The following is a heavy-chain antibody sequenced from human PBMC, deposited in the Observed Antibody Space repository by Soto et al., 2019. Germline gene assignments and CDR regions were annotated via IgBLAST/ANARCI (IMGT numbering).Heavy chain of an antibody. V-gene: IGHV3-74*01. D-gene: IGHD4-17*01. Sequence: QPGGALRLSCAASGFTFSSYWMHWVRQAPGKGLVWVSRINSDGSSTSYADYVKGRFTISRDNAKNKLYLQMNSLRAEDTAVYYCARVYGGAALFYYYGMDVWGQGTTVTVSS. CDR2: INSDGSST. CDR1: GFTFSSYW. J-gene: IGHJ6*02. CDR3: ARVYGGAALFYYYGMDV.